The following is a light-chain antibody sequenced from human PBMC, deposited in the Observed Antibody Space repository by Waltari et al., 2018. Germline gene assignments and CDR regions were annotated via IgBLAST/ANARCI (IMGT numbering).Light chain of an antibody. Sequence: SYELTQPPSVSVSQGQTASITCSGNELGGKYASWYQQKPGQSPVLVIYQDNKRPSGITQRLSGSNSGNTATLTISGTQAMDEADYYCQAWDSSTYVFGTGTKVTVL. CDR1: ELGGKY. J-gene: IGLJ1*01. V-gene: IGLV3-1*01. CDR2: QDN. CDR3: QAWDSSTYV.